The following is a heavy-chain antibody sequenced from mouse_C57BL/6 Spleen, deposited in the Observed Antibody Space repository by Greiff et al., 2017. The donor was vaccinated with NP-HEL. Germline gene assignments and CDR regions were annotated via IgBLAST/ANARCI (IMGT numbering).Heavy chain of an antibody. CDR3: ARCYYSNYFDY. Sequence: QVQLQQSGAELVRPGTSVKVSCKASGYAFTNYLIEWVKQRPGQGLEWIGVINPGSGGTNYNEKFKGKATLTADQSSSTAYMQLSSLTSEDSAVYFCARCYYSNYFDYWGQGTTLTVSS. D-gene: IGHD2-5*01. V-gene: IGHV1-54*01. J-gene: IGHJ2*01. CDR2: INPGSGGT. CDR1: GYAFTNYL.